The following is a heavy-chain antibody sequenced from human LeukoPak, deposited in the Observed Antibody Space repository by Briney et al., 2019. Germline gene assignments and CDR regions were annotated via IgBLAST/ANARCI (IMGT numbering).Heavy chain of an antibody. CDR1: GFTFSSYW. J-gene: IGHJ6*01. D-gene: IGHD3-10*01. Sequence: LPGGSLRLSCAASGFTFSSYWMSWLRQAPGKGLEWVANIKQDGSEKYYVDSVKGRFTISRDNAKNSLYLQMNSLRAEDTAVYYCARGTSYYPEYYYYGMDVWGQGTTVTASS. V-gene: IGHV3-7*01. CDR3: ARGTSYYPEYYYYGMDV. CDR2: IKQDGSEK.